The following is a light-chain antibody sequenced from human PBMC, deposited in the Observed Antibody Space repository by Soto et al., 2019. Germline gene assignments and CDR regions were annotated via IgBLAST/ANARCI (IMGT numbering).Light chain of an antibody. CDR3: QQYGSSGT. CDR2: GAS. CDR1: ESVSSN. V-gene: IGKV3-20*01. Sequence: IVLTQSPATLSLSPGERATLSCRASESVSSNLAWYQQKPGQAPTLLIYGASNRATGIPDRFSGSGSGTDFTLTISRLEPEDFAVYYCQQYGSSGTFGQGTKVDIK. J-gene: IGKJ1*01.